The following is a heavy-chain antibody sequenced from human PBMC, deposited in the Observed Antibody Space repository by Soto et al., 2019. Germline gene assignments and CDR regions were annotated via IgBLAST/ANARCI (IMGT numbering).Heavy chain of an antibody. CDR1: GFTFSSYA. V-gene: IGHV3-23*01. CDR2: ISGSGGST. CDR3: AKDYPLRYYYDSSGVFDY. D-gene: IGHD3-22*01. Sequence: EVQLLESGGGLVQPGGSLRLSCAASGFTFSSYAMSWVRQAPGKGLEWVSAISGSGGSTYYADSAKGRFTIFRDNSKNTLYMQMKSLRAEETAVYYCAKDYPLRYYYDSSGVFDYWGQGTLVTVSS. J-gene: IGHJ4*02.